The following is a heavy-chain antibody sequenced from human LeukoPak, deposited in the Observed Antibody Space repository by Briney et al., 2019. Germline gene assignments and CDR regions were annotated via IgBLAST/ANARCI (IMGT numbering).Heavy chain of an antibody. J-gene: IGHJ3*02. CDR3: ARTYDFGRGPPGDAFDN. D-gene: IGHD3-3*01. CDR2: IDARSGIT. CDR1: RFTFTIFG. Sequence: GGSLRLSCAASRFTFTIFGLNWVRQAPGKGPEWVSYIDARSGITYYADSVQGRFTISRDNAKESVFLQMNSLRADDTAVYYCARTYDFGRGPPGDAFDNWGPGTLVIVSS. V-gene: IGHV3-48*01.